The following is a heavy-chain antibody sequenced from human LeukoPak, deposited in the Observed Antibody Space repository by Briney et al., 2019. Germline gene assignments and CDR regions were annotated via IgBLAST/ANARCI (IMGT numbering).Heavy chain of an antibody. CDR3: ARTVYDILSGFDY. CDR1: GYTSNTHY. J-gene: IGHJ4*02. V-gene: IGHV1-46*02. D-gene: IGHD3-9*01. CDR2: FNPTGRP. Sequence: ASVKVSCKASGYTSNTHYMHWVRQAPGQGLEWMGMFNPTGRPRYAQKFQGRVSMTRDTSTSTVSMELSSLRSDDTAVYYCARTVYDILSGFDYWGQGTLVTVSS.